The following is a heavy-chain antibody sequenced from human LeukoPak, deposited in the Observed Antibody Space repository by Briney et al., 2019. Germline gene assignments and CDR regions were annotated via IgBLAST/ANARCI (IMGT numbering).Heavy chain of an antibody. V-gene: IGHV1-2*06. CDR3: ARVMKATVRTSNFDY. D-gene: IGHD4-17*01. Sequence: ASVTLSFTASGYTFTDYYMYWVRQAPGQGLEWMGRINPNSGDTFYAQKFQGRVTMTRDTSISTAYMELSRLRSDDTAVYYCARVMKATVRTSNFDYWGQGTLVTVSS. CDR1: GYTFTDYY. CDR2: INPNSGDT. J-gene: IGHJ4*02.